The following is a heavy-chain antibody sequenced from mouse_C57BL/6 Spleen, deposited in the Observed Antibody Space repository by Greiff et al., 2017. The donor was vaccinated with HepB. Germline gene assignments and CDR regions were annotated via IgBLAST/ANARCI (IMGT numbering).Heavy chain of an antibody. CDR3: ARAPSIYYDYDGGAWFAY. CDR2: ISDGGSYT. V-gene: IGHV5-4*01. CDR1: GFTFSSYA. J-gene: IGHJ3*01. Sequence: DVHLVESGGGLVKPGGSLKLSCAASGFTFSSYAMSWVRQTPEKRLEWVATISDGGSYTYYPDNVKGRFTISRDNAKNNLYLQMSHLKSEDTAMYYCARAPSIYYDYDGGAWFAYWGQGTLVTVSA. D-gene: IGHD2-4*01.